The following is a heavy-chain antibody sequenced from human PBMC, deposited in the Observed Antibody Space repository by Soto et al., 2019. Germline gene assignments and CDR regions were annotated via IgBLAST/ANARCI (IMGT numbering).Heavy chain of an antibody. Sequence: QVQLGESGGGVVQPGRSLRLSCAAAGFTFSSYGMHLVRQAPGKGLEWVAVIWYDGSNKYYADSVKGRFTISRDNSKNTLYLQMNSLRAEDTAVYYCARDKRIDYGDYVSQEALDYWGQGTLVTVSS. D-gene: IGHD4-17*01. V-gene: IGHV3-33*01. J-gene: IGHJ4*02. CDR1: GFTFSSYG. CDR2: IWYDGSNK. CDR3: ARDKRIDYGDYVSQEALDY.